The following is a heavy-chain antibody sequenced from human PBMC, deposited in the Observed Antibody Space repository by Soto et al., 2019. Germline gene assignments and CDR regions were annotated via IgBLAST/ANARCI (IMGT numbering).Heavy chain of an antibody. CDR1: GFTFSNYA. CDR2: ISGSGGYT. CDR3: AKDQWANHDYGDHFDH. J-gene: IGHJ4*02. Sequence: EVQLLDSGGGLVQPGGSLRLSCAASGFTFSNYAMSWVRQAPGKGLERVSAISGSGGYTDYADSVKGRFTISRDNSRNTVYLKMNSMRAEDTAIYYWAKDQWANHDYGDHFDHWGQGTLVTVSS. V-gene: IGHV3-23*01. D-gene: IGHD4-17*01.